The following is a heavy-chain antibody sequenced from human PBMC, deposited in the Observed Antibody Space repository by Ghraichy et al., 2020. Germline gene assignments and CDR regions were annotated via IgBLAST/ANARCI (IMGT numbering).Heavy chain of an antibody. V-gene: IGHV4-30-4*07. CDR3: ARVRYYYDSSGYYPRPNYFDY. Sequence: SETLSPTCAVSGGSISSGGYSWSWIRQPPGKGLEWIGYIYYSGSTYYNPSLKSRVTISVDTSKNQFSLKLSSVTAADTAVYYCARVRYYYDSSGYYPRPNYFDYWGQGTLVTVSS. D-gene: IGHD3-22*01. CDR1: GGSISSGGYS. CDR2: IYYSGST. J-gene: IGHJ4*02.